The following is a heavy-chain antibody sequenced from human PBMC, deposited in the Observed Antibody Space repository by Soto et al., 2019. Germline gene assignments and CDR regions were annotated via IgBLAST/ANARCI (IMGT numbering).Heavy chain of an antibody. CDR3: ARDSSSPRYYYYYYYMDV. J-gene: IGHJ6*03. D-gene: IGHD6-13*01. CDR1: GYTFTGYG. Sequence: ASVKVSCKASGYTFTGYGISWVRQAPGQGLEWMGWISAYNGNTNYAQKLQGRVTMTTDKSTSTAYMELSSLRSEDTAVYYCARDSSSPRYYYYYYYMDVWGKGTTVTVSS. V-gene: IGHV1-18*01. CDR2: ISAYNGNT.